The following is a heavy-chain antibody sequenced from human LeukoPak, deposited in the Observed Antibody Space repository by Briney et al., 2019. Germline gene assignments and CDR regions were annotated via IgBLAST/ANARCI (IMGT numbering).Heavy chain of an antibody. CDR1: GFTFSDYY. Sequence: PGGSLRLSCAASGFTFSDYYMSWIRQAPGKGLEWVSYISSSGSTYYADSVKGRFTISRDNSKNTLYLQMNSLRAEDTAVYYCAKDGVGATTGYYYMDVWGKGTTVTVSS. J-gene: IGHJ6*03. D-gene: IGHD1-26*01. CDR2: ISSSGST. CDR3: AKDGVGATTGYYYMDV. V-gene: IGHV3-11*01.